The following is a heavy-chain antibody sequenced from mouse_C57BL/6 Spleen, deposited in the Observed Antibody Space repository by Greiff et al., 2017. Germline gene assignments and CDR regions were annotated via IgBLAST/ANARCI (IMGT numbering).Heavy chain of an antibody. CDR2: IDPETGGT. CDR3: TKSYDGYYYFDD. CDR1: GYTFTDYE. D-gene: IGHD2-3*01. J-gene: IGHJ2*01. Sequence: QVQLQQSGAELVRPGASVTLSCKASGYTFTDYEMHWVKQTPVHGLEWIGAIDPETGGTAYNQKFKGKAILTADKSSSTAYMELRSLTSEDSAVYYCTKSYDGYYYFDDWGQGTTLTVSS. V-gene: IGHV1-15*01.